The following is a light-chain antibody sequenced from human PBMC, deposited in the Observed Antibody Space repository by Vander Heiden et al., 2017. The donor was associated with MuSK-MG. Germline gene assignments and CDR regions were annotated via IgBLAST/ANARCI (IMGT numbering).Light chain of an antibody. CDR2: GKN. V-gene: IGLV3-19*01. J-gene: IGLJ2*01. CDR1: SLRSYY. CDR3: NSRDSSGNQVV. Sequence: SSELTQDPAVSVALGQTVRITCQGDSLRSYYASWYQQKPGQAPVLFIYGKNNRPSGRPDRFSGSSSGNTASLTITGAQAEDEADYYCNSRDSSGNQVVFGGGTKLTVL.